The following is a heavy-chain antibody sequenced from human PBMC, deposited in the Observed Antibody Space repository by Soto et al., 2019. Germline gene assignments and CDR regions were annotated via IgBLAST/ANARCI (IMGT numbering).Heavy chain of an antibody. CDR2: IYYSGRT. D-gene: IGHD3-10*01. V-gene: IGHV4-30-4*01. CDR1: GGSISSGDYY. J-gene: IGHJ3*02. Sequence: QVQLQESGPGLVKPSQTLSLTCTVSGGSISSGDYYWSWIRQPPGKGLEWIGYIYYSGRTYYNPSLKSRVTISVDTSKNQFSLKLSSVTAADTAVYYCARERRQYYYGSGTKGSAFDIWGQGTMVTVSS. CDR3: ARERRQYYYGSGTKGSAFDI.